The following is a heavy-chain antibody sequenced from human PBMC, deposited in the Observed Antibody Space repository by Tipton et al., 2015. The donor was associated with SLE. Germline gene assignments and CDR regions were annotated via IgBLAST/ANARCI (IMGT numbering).Heavy chain of an antibody. D-gene: IGHD2-15*01. CDR1: GYSISSGYY. Sequence: TLSLTCAVSGYSISSGYYWGWIRQPPGKGLEWIGSIYHSGSTYYNPSLKSRVTISVDTSKNQFSLKLSSVTAADTAVYYCARGGYCSGGSCPGAFDIWGQGTMVTVSS. CDR2: IYHSGST. CDR3: ARGGYCSGGSCPGAFDI. J-gene: IGHJ3*02. V-gene: IGHV4-38-2*01.